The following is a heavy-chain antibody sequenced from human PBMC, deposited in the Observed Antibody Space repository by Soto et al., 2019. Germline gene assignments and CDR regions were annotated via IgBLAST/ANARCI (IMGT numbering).Heavy chain of an antibody. CDR3: ASQDYGSSTDASFLVNGDFDL. Sequence: QMQLQESGPGLVKPSGTLSLTCGVSGGSISSSKWWTWVRQPPGKGPEWIGEIYHSGSTNYNPSLPSRVTISLDKSNNQFSLTLTSVTAADTAVYYCASQDYGSSTDASFLVNGDFDLWGRGILVTVSS. CDR2: IYHSGST. J-gene: IGHJ2*01. V-gene: IGHV4-4*02. D-gene: IGHD6-6*01. CDR1: GGSISSSKW.